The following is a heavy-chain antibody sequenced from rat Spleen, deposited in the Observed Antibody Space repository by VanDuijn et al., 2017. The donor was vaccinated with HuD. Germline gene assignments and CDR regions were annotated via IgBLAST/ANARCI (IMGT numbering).Heavy chain of an antibody. CDR3: ARPTDYYYGFDY. V-gene: IGHV5-19*01. D-gene: IGHD1-6*01. CDR1: GFTFSNYG. CDR2: INVAGDIA. J-gene: IGHJ2*01. Sequence: EVQLVESGGGLVQPGRSLKLSCAASGFTFSNYGMHWIRQAPTKGLEWVASINVAGDIAYYRDSVKGRFTVSRDNAKSTLYLQMDSLRSEDTATYYCARPTDYYYGFDYWGQGVMVTVSS.